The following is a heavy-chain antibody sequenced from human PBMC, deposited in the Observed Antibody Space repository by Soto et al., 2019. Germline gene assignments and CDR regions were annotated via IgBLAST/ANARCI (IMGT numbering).Heavy chain of an antibody. CDR2: IWYDGSNK. CDR1: GFTFSSYG. CDR3: ARDEDIVVVPAIRRGGDAFDI. Sequence: QVQLVESGGGVVQPGRSLRLSCAASGFTFSSYGMHWVRQAPGKGLEWVAVIWYDGSNKYYADSVKGRFTISRDNSKNTLYLQMNSLRAEDTAVYYCARDEDIVVVPAIRRGGDAFDIWGQGTMVTVSS. J-gene: IGHJ3*02. V-gene: IGHV3-33*01. D-gene: IGHD2-21*02.